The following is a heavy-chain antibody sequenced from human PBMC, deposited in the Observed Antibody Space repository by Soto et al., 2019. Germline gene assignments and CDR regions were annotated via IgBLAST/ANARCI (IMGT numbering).Heavy chain of an antibody. J-gene: IGHJ4*02. D-gene: IGHD6-25*01. V-gene: IGHV3-48*01. Sequence: EVQLVESGGGLVQPGGSLRLSCAASGFSFSTYHMNWVRQAPGKGLEWVSLIKSSGSATYYADSVKGRFTISRDNAENSLYLEMNSRRVEDTAVYYCASDKGGNGYPVFDYWGQGALVTVSS. CDR3: ASDKGGNGYPVFDY. CDR2: IKSSGSAT. CDR1: GFSFSTYH.